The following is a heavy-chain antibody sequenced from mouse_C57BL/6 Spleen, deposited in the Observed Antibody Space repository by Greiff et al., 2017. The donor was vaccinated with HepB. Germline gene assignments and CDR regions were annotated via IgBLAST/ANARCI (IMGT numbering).Heavy chain of an antibody. J-gene: IGHJ3*01. CDR1: GFTFSDYG. D-gene: IGHD1-1*01. CDR3: ALEPYYYCSSLFAY. CDR2: ISSGSSTI. Sequence: EVMLVESGGGLVKPGGSLKLSCAASGFTFSDYGMHWVRQAPEKGLEWVAYISSGSSTIYYADTVKGRFTISRDNAKNTLFLQMTSLRSEDTAMYYCALEPYYYCSSLFAYWGQGPLVTVSA. V-gene: IGHV5-17*01.